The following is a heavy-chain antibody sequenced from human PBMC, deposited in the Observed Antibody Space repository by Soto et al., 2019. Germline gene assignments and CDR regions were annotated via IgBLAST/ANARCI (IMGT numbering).Heavy chain of an antibody. D-gene: IGHD2-15*01. J-gene: IGHJ3*02. Sequence: GGSMRLSCAASAFTLSSYGMRWVRQAPGKELEWVALIWFDGSDKYYTESVKGRFTISRDNSKSTLYLQMNSLRAEDTAVYYCARLYCSASSCYSVGAFDIRGQGTMVTVSS. V-gene: IGHV3-33*01. CDR3: ARLYCSASSCYSVGAFDI. CDR2: IWFDGSDK. CDR1: AFTLSSYG.